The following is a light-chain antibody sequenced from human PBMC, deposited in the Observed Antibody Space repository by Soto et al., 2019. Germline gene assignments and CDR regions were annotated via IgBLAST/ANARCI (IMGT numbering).Light chain of an antibody. V-gene: IGKV3D-15*01. Sequence: IRLAKSPSEQRVVGGESRSRWCRASQRVYSNLAWYQQRPGQAPRLLIYGASTRATGIPSWFSGSGSGTGFALFIFILERADFPVSNSQPLITWHTFCEGTRREIK. J-gene: IGKJ5*01. CDR2: GAS. CDR1: QRVYSN. CDR3: QPLITWHT.